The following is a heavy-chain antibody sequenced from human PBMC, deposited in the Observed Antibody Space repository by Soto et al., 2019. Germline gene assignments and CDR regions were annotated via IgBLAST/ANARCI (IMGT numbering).Heavy chain of an antibody. D-gene: IGHD3-22*01. V-gene: IGHV4-34*01. J-gene: IGHJ4*02. CDR1: GGSFSGYY. Sequence: QVQLQQWGAGLLKPSETLSLTCAVYGGSFSGYYWSWIRQPPGKGLEWIGEINHSGSTNYNPSLKRRITTSIDPIKSQFSMKPSSVTAACTGGYYCARCRGYYYDSSGYHHDYWGQGTLVTVSS. CDR3: ARCRGYYYDSSGYHHDY. CDR2: INHSGST.